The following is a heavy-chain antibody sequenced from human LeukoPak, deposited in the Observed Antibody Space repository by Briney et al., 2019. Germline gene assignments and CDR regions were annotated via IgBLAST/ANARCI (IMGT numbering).Heavy chain of an antibody. CDR2: IKQDGSEK. J-gene: IGHJ4*02. CDR3: ARVGGAYYGSGSYYSGY. CDR1: GFTFSSYW. V-gene: IGHV3-7*01. D-gene: IGHD3-10*01. Sequence: GGSLRLSCAASGFTFSSYWMSWVRQAPGKGLEWVANIKQDGSEKYYVDSVKGRFTISRDNAKNSLYLQMNSLRAEDTAVYYCARVGGAYYGSGSYYSGYWGQGTLVTVSS.